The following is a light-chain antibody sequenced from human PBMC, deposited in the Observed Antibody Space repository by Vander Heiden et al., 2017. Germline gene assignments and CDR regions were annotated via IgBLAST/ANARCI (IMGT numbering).Light chain of an antibody. CDR1: SGPVSTYTT. CDR3: ALYLGGGVEV. V-gene: IGLV8-61*01. Sequence: QTVVTQEPSLSVSTGGTVTLTCGMTSGPVSTYTTPSWYQQTPGQAPRMLIYYTDTRPSGVPHRFSGSILGNKAALTITGAQADDESDYYCALYLGGGVEVFGGGTKLTVL. J-gene: IGLJ3*02. CDR2: YTD.